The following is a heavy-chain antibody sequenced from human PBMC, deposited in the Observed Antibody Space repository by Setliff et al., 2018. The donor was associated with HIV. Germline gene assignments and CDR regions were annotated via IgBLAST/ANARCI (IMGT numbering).Heavy chain of an antibody. Sequence: SETLSLTCSVSGGSISGHFWSWIRQSPGKGLEWIGYIYGNGNTKYNRFLNSRVTMSVDTSKNQFYLNLNSVTAADTAMYYCARLDSSIFGTIKPLHHFDYWGQGLMVTVSS. CDR1: GGSISGHF. V-gene: IGHV4-4*09. J-gene: IGHJ4*01. CDR2: IYGNGNT. D-gene: IGHD3-3*01. CDR3: ARLDSSIFGTIKPLHHFDY.